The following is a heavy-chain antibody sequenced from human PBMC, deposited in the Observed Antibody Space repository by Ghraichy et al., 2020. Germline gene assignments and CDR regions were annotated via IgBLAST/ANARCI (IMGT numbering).Heavy chain of an antibody. CDR3: AKARANCGDDCYYNCFDP. CDR1: GFTFSSYA. J-gene: IGHJ5*02. Sequence: GGSLRLSCAASGFTFSSYAMSWVRQAPGKGLEWVSAISGSGGSRYYADSVKGRFTISRDNSKNTLYLQMDSLRAEDTAVYYCAKARANCGDDCYYNCFDPWGQGTLVTVSS. D-gene: IGHD2-21*01. CDR2: ISGSGGSR. V-gene: IGHV3-23*01.